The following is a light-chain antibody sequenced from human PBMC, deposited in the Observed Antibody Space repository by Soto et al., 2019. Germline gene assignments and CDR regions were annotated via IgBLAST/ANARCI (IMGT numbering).Light chain of an antibody. CDR1: QSVRID. J-gene: IGKJ1*01. CDR3: QQYTQWPLT. V-gene: IGKV3-15*01. Sequence: EIVMTQSPYTLSVSPGERATLSCRASQSVRIDLSWYQQTPGQAPRLLIYGASTTATVVQPTFSGSASGTEFTLTISSLQSEDFTVCYCQQYTQWPLTFGQGTKVAIK. CDR2: GAS.